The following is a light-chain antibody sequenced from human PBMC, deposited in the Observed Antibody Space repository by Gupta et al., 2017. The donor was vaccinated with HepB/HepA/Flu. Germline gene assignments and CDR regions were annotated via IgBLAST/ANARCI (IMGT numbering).Light chain of an antibody. CDR1: QSIVIY. CDR3: QQSYSAPT. CDR2: AAT. Sequence: DIVMTQSPSSLSASVGDRVTITCRASQSIVIYLSWYQQKPGKAPKLLIYAATNLQSGVPSRFSVSGSGTDFTLTISSLQPDDFATYYCQQSYSAPTFGGGTKVEIK. J-gene: IGKJ4*01. V-gene: IGKV1-39*01.